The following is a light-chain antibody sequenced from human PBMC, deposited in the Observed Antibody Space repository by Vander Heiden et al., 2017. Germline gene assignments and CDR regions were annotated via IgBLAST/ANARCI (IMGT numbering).Light chain of an antibody. V-gene: IGKV4-1*01. CDR1: QSVLYSSNNKNY. CDR2: WAS. Sequence: DIVIAHSLDSLAVSLGERATINCKSSQSVLYSSNNKNYLAWYQQKPGQPPKLLIYWASTGEAGVPDRFSGSGSGTDFTLTISSLQAEDVAVYYCQQYYSTPQTFGQGTKVEIK. J-gene: IGKJ1*01. CDR3: QQYYSTPQT.